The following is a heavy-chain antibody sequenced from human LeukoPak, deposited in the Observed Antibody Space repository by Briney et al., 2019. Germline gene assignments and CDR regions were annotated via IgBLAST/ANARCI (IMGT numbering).Heavy chain of an antibody. V-gene: IGHV4-59*01. CDR1: GTSITSSY. CDR2: IYYTGVT. D-gene: IGHD3-10*01. CDR3: AAYGELMGDWFDP. Sequence: SETLSLTCTVSGTSITSSYWSWIRQPPGKGLEHIGYIYYTGVTNYSPSLKSRVTMSLDTSKNQFSLKLSSVTAADTAVYYCAAYGELMGDWFDPWGQGTLVTVSS. J-gene: IGHJ5*02.